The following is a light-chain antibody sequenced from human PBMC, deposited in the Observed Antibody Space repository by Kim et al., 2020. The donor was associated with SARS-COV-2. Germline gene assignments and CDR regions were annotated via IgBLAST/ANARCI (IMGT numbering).Light chain of an antibody. Sequence: SSELTQDPAVSVALGQTVRITCQGDSLRSYYASWYQQKPGQAPVLVIYGKNNRPSGIPDRFSGSSSGNTASLTITGAQAEDDADYYCNSRDSSGNRVFGTGTKVTVL. CDR3: NSRDSSGNRV. CDR2: GKN. V-gene: IGLV3-19*01. J-gene: IGLJ1*01. CDR1: SLRSYY.